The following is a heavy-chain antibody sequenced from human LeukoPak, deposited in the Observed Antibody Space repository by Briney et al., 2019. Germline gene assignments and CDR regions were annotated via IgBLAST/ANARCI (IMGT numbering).Heavy chain of an antibody. CDR3: ARRAGAYSHPYDY. CDR2: IRSSGSTI. J-gene: IGHJ4*02. V-gene: IGHV3-48*03. CDR1: GFTFSSFE. Sequence: GGSLRPSCAASGFTFSSFEMNWVRQAPGKGLEWVSHIRSSGSTIYYADSVKGRFIISRDNARNSLSLQMNSLRAEDTAVYYCARRAGAYSHPYDYWGQGTLVSVSS. D-gene: IGHD4/OR15-4a*01.